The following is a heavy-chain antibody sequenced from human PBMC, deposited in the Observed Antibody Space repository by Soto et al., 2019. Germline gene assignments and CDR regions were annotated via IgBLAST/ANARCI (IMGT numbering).Heavy chain of an antibody. CDR1: GGTIRSGGYR. CDR3: ARAGGLGAVAVDY. D-gene: IGHD6-19*01. CDR2: IYHSGST. J-gene: IGHJ4*02. V-gene: IGHV4-30-2*01. Sequence: TKSLTCAVSGGTIRSGGYRWSWKKKPPGKGLEWIGYIYHSGSTYYNPSLKSRVTISVDRSKNQFSLKLSSVTAADTAVCYCARAGGLGAVAVDYWGQGTLVTVSS.